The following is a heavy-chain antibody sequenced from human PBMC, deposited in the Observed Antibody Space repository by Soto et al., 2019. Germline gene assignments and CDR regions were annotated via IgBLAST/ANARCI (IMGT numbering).Heavy chain of an antibody. J-gene: IGHJ5*02. D-gene: IGHD6-25*01. CDR3: ARHFNAYSSGRGWFDP. CDR2: IYYSGST. V-gene: IGHV4-39*01. CDR1: DGSISSSSYY. Sequence: PSETLSLTCTVSDGSISSSSYYWGWIRQPPGKGLEWIGSIYYSGSTYYNPSLKSRVTISVDTSKNQFSLKLSSVTAADTAVYYCARHFNAYSSGRGWFDPWGQGTLVTVS.